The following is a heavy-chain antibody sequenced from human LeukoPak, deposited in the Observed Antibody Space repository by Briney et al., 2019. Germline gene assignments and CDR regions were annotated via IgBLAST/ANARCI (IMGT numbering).Heavy chain of an antibody. CDR1: GGSISSGGYY. V-gene: IGHV4-31*03. CDR3: ARGRVVTQGSIYYFDY. Sequence: PSQTLSLTCTVSGGSISSGGYYWSWIRQHPGKGLEWIGYIYYSGSTYYNPSLKSRVTISVDTSKNQFSLKLSSVTAADTAVYYCARGRVVTQGSIYYFDYWGQGTLVTVSS. D-gene: IGHD3-10*01. CDR2: IYYSGST. J-gene: IGHJ4*02.